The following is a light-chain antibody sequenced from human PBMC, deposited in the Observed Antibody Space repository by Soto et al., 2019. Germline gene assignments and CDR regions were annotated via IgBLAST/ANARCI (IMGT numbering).Light chain of an antibody. CDR2: GAS. CDR3: HQLNNYPIT. J-gene: IGKJ5*01. Sequence: DIQMTQSPFSLYASIGDRVTITCRASQSISSYLNWYQQKPGKAPKLLIYGASTLQSGVPSRFSGSGSGTDFTLTIRSLLPEDFATYYCHQLNNYPITFGQGTRLEIK. V-gene: IGKV1-39*01. CDR1: QSISSY.